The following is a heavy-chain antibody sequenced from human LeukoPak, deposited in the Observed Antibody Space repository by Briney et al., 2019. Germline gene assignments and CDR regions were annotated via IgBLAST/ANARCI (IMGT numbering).Heavy chain of an antibody. J-gene: IGHJ6*02. CDR3: ARNRHRNGMDV. CDR2: IYYSGST. CDR1: GGSISSGDYY. V-gene: IGHV4-30-4*01. Sequence: SETLSLTCTVSGGSISSGDYYWSWIRQPPGKGLEWIGYIYYSGSTYYNPSLKSRVTISVDTSKNQFSLKLSSVTAADTAVYYCARNRHRNGMDVWGQGTTVTVSS. D-gene: IGHD1-14*01.